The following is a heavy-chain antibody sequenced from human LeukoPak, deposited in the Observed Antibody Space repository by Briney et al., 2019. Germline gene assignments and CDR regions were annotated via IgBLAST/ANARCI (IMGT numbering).Heavy chain of an antibody. J-gene: IGHJ4*02. Sequence: ASVKVSCKASGYTFTGYYMHWVRQAPGQGLEWMGWINPNSGGTNYAQKFQGRVTMTRDTSISTAYMELSRLRSDDTAVYYCARAEILWFGELFVFDYWGQGTLVTVSS. D-gene: IGHD3-10*01. CDR3: ARAEILWFGELFVFDY. CDR2: INPNSGGT. CDR1: GYTFTGYY. V-gene: IGHV1-2*02.